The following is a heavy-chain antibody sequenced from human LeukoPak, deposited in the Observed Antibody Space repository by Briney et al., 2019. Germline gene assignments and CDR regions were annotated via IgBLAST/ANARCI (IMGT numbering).Heavy chain of an antibody. V-gene: IGHV4-39*01. CDR3: ARAIGAKSDYSNYTTLIYYGMDV. D-gene: IGHD4-11*01. J-gene: IGHJ6*02. CDR1: GFTFSSYS. CDR2: IYYSGST. Sequence: GSLRLSCAASGFTFSSYSMNWIRQPPGKGLEWIGSIYYSGSTYYNPSLKSRVTISVDTSKNQFSLKLSSVTAADTAVYYCARAIGAKSDYSNYTTLIYYGMDVWGQGTTVTVSS.